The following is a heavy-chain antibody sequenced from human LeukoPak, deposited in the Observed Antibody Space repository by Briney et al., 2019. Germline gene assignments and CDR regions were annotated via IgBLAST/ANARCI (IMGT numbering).Heavy chain of an antibody. D-gene: IGHD3-22*01. CDR1: GGSISSSSYY. V-gene: IGHV4-39*07. Sequence: SETLSLTCTVSGGSISSSSYYWGWIRQPPGKGLEWIGSIYYSGGTYYNPSLKSRVTISVDTSKNQFSLKLSSVTAAATAVYYCARLNGDYDSSGYSYYFDYWGQGTLVTVSS. J-gene: IGHJ4*02. CDR3: ARLNGDYDSSGYSYYFDY. CDR2: IYYSGGT.